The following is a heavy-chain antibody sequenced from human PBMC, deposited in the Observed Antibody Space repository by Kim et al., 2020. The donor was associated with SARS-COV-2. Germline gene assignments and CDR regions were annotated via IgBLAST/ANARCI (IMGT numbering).Heavy chain of an antibody. CDR1: GGSISSYY. V-gene: IGHV4-59*01. Sequence: SETLSLTCTVSGGSISSYYWSWIRQPPGKGLEWIGYIYYSGSTNYNPSLKSRVTISVDTSKNQFSLKLSSVTAADTAVYYCARDLVAGYYYYGMDVWGQGTTVTVSS. CDR2: IYYSGST. J-gene: IGHJ6*02. D-gene: IGHD6-19*01. CDR3: ARDLVAGYYYYGMDV.